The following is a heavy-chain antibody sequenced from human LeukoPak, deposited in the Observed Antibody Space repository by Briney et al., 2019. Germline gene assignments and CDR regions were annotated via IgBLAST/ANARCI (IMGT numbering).Heavy chain of an antibody. D-gene: IGHD2-21*01. CDR2: ISHSGYDI. CDR3: ANHFACGATTCPSFDH. CDR1: GFTFSRYS. V-gene: IGHV3-21*01. J-gene: IGHJ4*02. Sequence: PGGSLRLSCEASGFTFSRYSMNWVRQAPGQGLEWVASISHSGYDIYHADSVKGRFTISRDNAKNSLSLQMNNLRAEDTGVYYCANHFACGATTCPSFDHWGQGTLVTVSS.